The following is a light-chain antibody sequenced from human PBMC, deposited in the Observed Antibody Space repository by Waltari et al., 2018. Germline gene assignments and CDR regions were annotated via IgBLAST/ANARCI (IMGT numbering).Light chain of an antibody. J-gene: IGKJ1*01. CDR1: QSIRTW. Sequence: DIQMTQSPSTLSASVGDRVTITCRASQSIRTWLAWYQQKPGKAPKLLIRVVSDWQSGVPSRFSGSGSGTEFTLTISSLQPDDFATYYCQQYNSYSWTFGQGTKVEIK. CDR3: QQYNSYSWT. CDR2: VVS. V-gene: IGKV1-5*01.